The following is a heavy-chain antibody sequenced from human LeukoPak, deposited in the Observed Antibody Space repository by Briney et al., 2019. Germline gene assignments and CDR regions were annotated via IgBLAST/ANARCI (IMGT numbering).Heavy chain of an antibody. V-gene: IGHV4-4*07. D-gene: IGHD1-7*01. Sequence: PSGTLSLTCTVSGGSISGYYWSWIRQPAGMGLEWIGRIYTSGSTNYNPSLKSRVTMSVDTSKNQFSLKLSSVTAADTAVYYCARGSGTTSDYYYMDVWGKGTTVTVSS. J-gene: IGHJ6*03. CDR3: ARGSGTTSDYYYMDV. CDR2: IYTSGST. CDR1: GGSISGYY.